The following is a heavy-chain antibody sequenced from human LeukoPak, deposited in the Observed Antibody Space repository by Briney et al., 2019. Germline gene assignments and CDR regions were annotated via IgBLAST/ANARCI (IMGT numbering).Heavy chain of an antibody. CDR2: IYKGGTT. Sequence: GGSLRLSCEASGFPVGSYYLTWVRQAPGKGLEWVSAIYKGGTTYYADSVKGRFTVSRDNSKNSFSLQMNSLCADDTGVYYCARGSGDILTGYSGMDVWGQGTTVTVSS. CDR3: ARGSGDILTGYSGMDV. CDR1: GFPVGSYY. D-gene: IGHD3-9*01. V-gene: IGHV3-53*01. J-gene: IGHJ6*02.